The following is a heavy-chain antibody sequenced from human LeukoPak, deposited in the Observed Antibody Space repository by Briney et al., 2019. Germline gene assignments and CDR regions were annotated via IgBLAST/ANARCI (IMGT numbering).Heavy chain of an antibody. D-gene: IGHD2-21*02. CDR1: GFTFSNYA. CDR2: ISGSGDNT. CDR3: AKDFVVVPGNVNYFDY. V-gene: IGHV3-23*01. Sequence: PGGSLRPSCAASGFTFSNYAMSWVRQAPGKGLEWVSAISGSGDNTYYADSVKGRFTVYRDNSKNTLYVQMKSLRAEDTAVYYCAKDFVVVPGNVNYFDYWGQGTLVTVSS. J-gene: IGHJ4*02.